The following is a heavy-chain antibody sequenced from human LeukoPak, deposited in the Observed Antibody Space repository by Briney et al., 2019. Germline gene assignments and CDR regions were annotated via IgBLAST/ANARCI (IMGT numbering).Heavy chain of an antibody. CDR2: IIPILGIA. V-gene: IGHV1-69*04. D-gene: IGHD6-19*01. CDR3: AFRIAVAGSVEYFQH. CDR1: GGTFSSYA. Sequence: SVKVSCKASGGTFSSYAISWVRQAPGQGLEWMGRIIPILGIANYAQKFQGRVTITADKSTSTAYMELSSLRSEDTAVYYCAFRIAVAGSVEYFQHWGQGPLVTVPS. J-gene: IGHJ1*01.